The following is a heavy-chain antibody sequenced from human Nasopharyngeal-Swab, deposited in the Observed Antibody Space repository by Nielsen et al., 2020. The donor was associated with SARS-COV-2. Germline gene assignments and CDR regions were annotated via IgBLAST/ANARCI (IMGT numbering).Heavy chain of an antibody. CDR3: ARPGGSGDPYWYFDL. Sequence: SETLSLTCTVSGGSISNYYWNWIRQPPGKGLEWIGYIYYSGSTSHNPSLKSRVTISVDTSKNQISLKLTSVTAADTAVYYCARPGGSGDPYWYFDLWGRGTLVTVSS. J-gene: IGHJ2*01. D-gene: IGHD3-16*01. V-gene: IGHV4-59*01. CDR2: IYYSGST. CDR1: GGSISNYY.